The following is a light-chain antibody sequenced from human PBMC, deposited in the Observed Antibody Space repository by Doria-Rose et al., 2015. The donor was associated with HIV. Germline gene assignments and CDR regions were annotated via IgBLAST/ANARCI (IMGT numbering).Light chain of an antibody. V-gene: IGLV2-23*02. Sequence: QSITISCTGTSSDVGGYNYVSWYQQHPGKAPKFMIYDVNKRPSGVSNRFSGSKSGNTASLTIPGLQAEDEADYYCCSYAGSSAYVFGTGTKVTVL. CDR2: DVN. CDR3: CSYAGSSAYV. CDR1: SSDVGGYNY. J-gene: IGLJ1*01.